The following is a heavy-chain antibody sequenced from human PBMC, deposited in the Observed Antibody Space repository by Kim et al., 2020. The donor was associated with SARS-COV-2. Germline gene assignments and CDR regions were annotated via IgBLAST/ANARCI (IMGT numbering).Heavy chain of an antibody. J-gene: IGHJ4*02. CDR1: GGTFSSYA. CDR3: ARTYSYDSSGYYGDH. D-gene: IGHD3-22*01. Sequence: SVKVSCKASGGTFSSYAISWVRQAPGQGLEWMGGIIPIFGTANYAQKFQGRVTITADESSSTAYMELSSLRSEDTAVYYCARTYSYDSSGYYGDHWGQGTLVTVSS. V-gene: IGHV1-69*13. CDR2: IIPIFGTA.